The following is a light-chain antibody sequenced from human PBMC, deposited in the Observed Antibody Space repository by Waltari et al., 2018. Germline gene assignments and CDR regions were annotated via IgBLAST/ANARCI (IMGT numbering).Light chain of an antibody. V-gene: IGKV1-39*01. J-gene: IGKJ2*01. CDR3: QQSTHFPYT. CDR1: QSVSS. CDR2: AAS. Sequence: DVQMTQSPSSLSASVVDRVTITCRASQSVSSLNWYHQTPGTAPKLLIYAASTLQGGVPSRFSGSGSGTDFTLTISSLQPEDSATYFCQQSTHFPYTFGQGTKLEIK.